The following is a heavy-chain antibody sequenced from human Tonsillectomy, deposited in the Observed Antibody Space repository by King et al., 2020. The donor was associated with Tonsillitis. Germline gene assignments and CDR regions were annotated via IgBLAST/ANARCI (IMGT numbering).Heavy chain of an antibody. J-gene: IGHJ1*01. CDR2: ISGSGSST. CDR1: GFTFSSYA. CDR3: AKEEFDWLLPFQH. D-gene: IGHD3-9*01. Sequence: VQLVESGGGLVQPGGSLRLSCAASGFTFSSYAMSWVRQAPGKGLEWVSGISGSGSSTYYADSVKGRFTISRDNPNNTLFLQMNNLRAEDMAVYYCAKEEFDWLLPFQHWGQGTLVTVSS. V-gene: IGHV3-23*04.